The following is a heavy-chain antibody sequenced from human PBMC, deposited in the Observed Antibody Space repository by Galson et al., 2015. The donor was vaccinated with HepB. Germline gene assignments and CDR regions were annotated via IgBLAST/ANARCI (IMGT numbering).Heavy chain of an antibody. CDR1: GFSLSTSGMC. CDR2: IDWDDDK. D-gene: IGHD3-10*01. V-gene: IGHV2-70*11. CDR3: ARIPPDYYGSGSYRFDP. J-gene: IGHJ5*02. Sequence: PALVKPTQTLTLTCTFSGFSLSTSGMCVSWIRQPPGKALEWLARIDWDDDKYYSTSLKTRLTISKDTSKNQVVLTMTNMDPVDTATYYCARIPPDYYGSGSYRFDPWGQGTLVTVSS.